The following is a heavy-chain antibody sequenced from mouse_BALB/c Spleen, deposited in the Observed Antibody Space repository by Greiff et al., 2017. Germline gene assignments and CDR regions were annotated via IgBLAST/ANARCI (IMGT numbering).Heavy chain of an antibody. D-gene: IGHD1-2*01. CDR3: TRSSSLLRVYYAMDY. Sequence: VQLQQPGAELVKPGASVKMSCKASGYTFTSYWMHWVKQRPGQGLEWIGVIDPSDSYTSYNQKFKGKATLTVDTSSSTAYMQLSSLTSEDSAVYYCTRSSSLLRVYYAMDYWGQGTSVTVSS. V-gene: IGHV1S127*01. CDR1: GYTFTSYW. CDR2: IDPSDSYT. J-gene: IGHJ4*01.